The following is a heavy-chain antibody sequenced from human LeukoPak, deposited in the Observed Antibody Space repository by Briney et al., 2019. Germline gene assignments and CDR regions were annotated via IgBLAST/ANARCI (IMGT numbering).Heavy chain of an antibody. CDR2: IWYDGSNK. CDR1: GFTLSSYG. J-gene: IGHJ4*02. Sequence: PGGSLRLSCAASGFTLSSYGMHWVRQAPGKGLEWAAVIWYDGSNKYYADSVKGRFTISRDNSKNTLYLQMNSLRAEDTAVYYCARDQADGYNDYFDYWGQGTLVTVSS. D-gene: IGHD5-24*01. CDR3: ARDQADGYNDYFDY. V-gene: IGHV3-33*01.